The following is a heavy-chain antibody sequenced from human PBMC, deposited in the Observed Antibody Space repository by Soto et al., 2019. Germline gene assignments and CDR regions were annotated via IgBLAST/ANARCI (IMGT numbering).Heavy chain of an antibody. CDR1: GFTFDDYA. CDR2: ISWNSGSI. V-gene: IGHV3-9*01. D-gene: IGHD2-2*01. Sequence: LRLSCAASGFTFDDYAMHWVRQAPGKGLEWVSGISWNSGSIGYADPVKGRFTISRDNAKNSLYLQMNSLRAEDTALYYCAKDKSSTPPYYGMDVWGQGTTVTVSS. J-gene: IGHJ6*02. CDR3: AKDKSSTPPYYGMDV.